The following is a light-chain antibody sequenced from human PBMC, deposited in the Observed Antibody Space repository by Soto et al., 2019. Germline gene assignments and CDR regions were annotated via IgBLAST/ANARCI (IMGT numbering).Light chain of an antibody. Sequence: QSVLTQPASVSGSPGQSITISCTGTSSDVGGYNYVSWYQQHPGKAPKLMIYDVSNRPSGVSNRFSGSKSGNTASLTISGLQAEDEADSYCSSYTSSSLTVFGTGTKVTVL. J-gene: IGLJ1*01. CDR1: SSDVGGYNY. CDR2: DVS. V-gene: IGLV2-14*01. CDR3: SSYTSSSLTV.